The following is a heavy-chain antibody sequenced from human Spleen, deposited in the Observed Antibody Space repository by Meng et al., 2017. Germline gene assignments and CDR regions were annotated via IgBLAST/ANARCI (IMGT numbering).Heavy chain of an antibody. CDR3: VYFWSGYFT. V-gene: IGHV4-4*02. CDR2: SDHFGNT. Sequence: QVQLQESGSGLVKPSWTLSLTCAVSGGSISSSNWWSWVRQPPGKGLEWIGGSDHFGNTIYNPSLKGRLTISVDTSKNQISLRLSSVIAADTAVYYCVYFWSGYFTSGQGTLVTVSS. J-gene: IGHJ5*02. CDR1: GGSISSSNW. D-gene: IGHD3-3*01.